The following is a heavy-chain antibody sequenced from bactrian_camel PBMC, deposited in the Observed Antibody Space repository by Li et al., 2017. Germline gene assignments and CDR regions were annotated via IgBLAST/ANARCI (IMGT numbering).Heavy chain of an antibody. CDR3: AADPPVRRCGSSWEQYSYGH. Sequence: HVQLVESGGSSVQAGGSLRLSCVAFGFRDRYSVGWFRQVGDNEREAVARFGDDGSIRVADSVAGRFNVSKDTATNTLYLQMNDLKPEDTAIYYCAADPPVRRCGSSWEQYSYGHWGQGTQVTVS. D-gene: IGHD6*01. CDR1: GFRDRYS. CDR2: FGDDGSI. J-gene: IGHJ4*01. V-gene: IGHV3S55*01.